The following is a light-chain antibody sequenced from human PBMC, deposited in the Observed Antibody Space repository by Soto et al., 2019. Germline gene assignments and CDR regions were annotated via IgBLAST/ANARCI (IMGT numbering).Light chain of an antibody. CDR3: QQYNNWWWT. CDR1: QTINNW. J-gene: IGKJ1*01. CDR2: KTS. V-gene: IGKV1-5*03. Sequence: DVQMTQSPSTLSASVGDRVTITCRASQTINNWLAWYQQRPGKAPTFLIYKTSTLETGVPARFSGSGSGTEFTLTISSLQSEDFAVYYCQQYNNWWWTFGQGTKVDIK.